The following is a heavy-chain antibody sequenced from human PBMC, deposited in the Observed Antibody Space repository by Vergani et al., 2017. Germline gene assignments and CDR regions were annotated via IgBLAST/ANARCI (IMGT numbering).Heavy chain of an antibody. Sequence: EVQLVESGGGLVQPGGSLRLSCAASGFSFSNYWMHWVRQAPGKGLEWVSAISGSGGSTYYADSVKGRFTISRDNSKNTPYLQMNSRRAEDTAVYYWAKTGGDIAAAGTQGFDYWGQGTLVTVSS. J-gene: IGHJ4*02. CDR1: GFSFSNYW. CDR3: AKTGGDIAAAGTQGFDY. CDR2: ISGSGGST. V-gene: IGHV3-23*04. D-gene: IGHD6-13*01.